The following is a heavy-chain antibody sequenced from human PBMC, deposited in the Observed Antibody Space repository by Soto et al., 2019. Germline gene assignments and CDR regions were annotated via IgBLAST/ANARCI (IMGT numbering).Heavy chain of an antibody. J-gene: IGHJ6*02. D-gene: IGHD3-22*01. V-gene: IGHV4-59*12. CDR2: IYHSGST. CDR3: ARSPDSSGYYPRRYYYGMDV. Sequence: SETLSLTCTVSGGSIGSYYWSWLRQSPGKGLEWIGEIYHSGSTNYNPSLKSRVTISVDKSKNQFSLKLSSVTAADTAVYYCARSPDSSGYYPRRYYYGMDVWGQGTTVTVSS. CDR1: GGSIGSYY.